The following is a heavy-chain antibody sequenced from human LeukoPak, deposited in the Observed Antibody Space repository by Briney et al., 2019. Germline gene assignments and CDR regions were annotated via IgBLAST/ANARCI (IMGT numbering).Heavy chain of an antibody. CDR3: AREEHGGYHDY. CDR1: GYTFTNYY. CDR2: INPSGGST. V-gene: IGHV1-46*01. J-gene: IGHJ4*02. D-gene: IGHD4-23*01. Sequence: ASVNVSCKASGYTFTNYYIHWVRQAPGQGLEWRGMINPSGGSTNYAQKFQGRVTMTRDTSTSTVYMELSSLGSEDTAVYYCAREEHGGYHDYWGQGTLVIVSS.